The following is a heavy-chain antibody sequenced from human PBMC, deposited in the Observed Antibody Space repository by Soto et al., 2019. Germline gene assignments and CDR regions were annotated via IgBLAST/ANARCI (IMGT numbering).Heavy chain of an antibody. CDR1: GFSLSNARMG. CDR3: ARTEYSGYDLEAFEI. J-gene: IGHJ3*02. Sequence: QVTLKASGPVLVKPTETLTLTCTVSGFSLSNARMGVSWIRQPPGKALEWLAHIFSNDEKSYSTSLKSRLTISKDTSKSQVGLTMTNMDPVDTATYYCARTEYSGYDLEAFEIWGQGTMVTVSS. CDR2: IFSNDEK. V-gene: IGHV2-26*01. D-gene: IGHD5-12*01.